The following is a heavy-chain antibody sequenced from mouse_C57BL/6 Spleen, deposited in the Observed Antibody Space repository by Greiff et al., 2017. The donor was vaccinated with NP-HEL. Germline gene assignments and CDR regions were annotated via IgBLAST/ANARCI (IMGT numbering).Heavy chain of an antibody. J-gene: IGHJ1*03. V-gene: IGHV1-55*01. Sequence: VQLPQSGAELVKPGASVKMSCKASGYTFTSYWITWVKQRPGQGLEWIGDIYPGSGSTNYNEKFKSKATLTVDTSSSTAYMQLSSLTSEDSAVYDWAKYYGSSLYWYFDVWGTGTTVTVSS. D-gene: IGHD1-1*01. CDR2: IYPGSGST. CDR3: AKYYGSSLYWYFDV. CDR1: GYTFTSYW.